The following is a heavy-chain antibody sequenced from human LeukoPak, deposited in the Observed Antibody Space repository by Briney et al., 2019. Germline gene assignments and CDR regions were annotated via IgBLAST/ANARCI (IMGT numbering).Heavy chain of an antibody. J-gene: IGHJ4*02. Sequence: GGSLRLSCAASGFTFSSYSMNWVRQAPGKGLEWVSSISSSSSTIYYADSVKGRFTISRDNAKNSLYLQMNSLRTEDTALYYCAKGSGYYTSYYFDYWGQGTLVTVSS. CDR2: ISSSSSTI. D-gene: IGHD3-22*01. CDR3: AKGSGYYTSYYFDY. V-gene: IGHV3-21*04. CDR1: GFTFSSYS.